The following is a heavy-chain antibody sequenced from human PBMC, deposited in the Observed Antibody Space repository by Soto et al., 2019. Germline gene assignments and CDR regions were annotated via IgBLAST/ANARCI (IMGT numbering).Heavy chain of an antibody. J-gene: IGHJ5*02. V-gene: IGHV1-24*01. CDR3: ATVSLPPARSYYDSSGPTRTSEFDP. CDR2: FDPEDGET. D-gene: IGHD3-22*01. Sequence: VASVKVSCKVSGYTLTELSMHWVRQAPGKGLEWMGGFDPEDGETIYAQKFQGRVTMTEDTSTDTAYMELSSLRSEDTAVYYCATVSLPPARSYYDSSGPTRTSEFDPWGQGTLVTVSS. CDR1: GYTLTELS.